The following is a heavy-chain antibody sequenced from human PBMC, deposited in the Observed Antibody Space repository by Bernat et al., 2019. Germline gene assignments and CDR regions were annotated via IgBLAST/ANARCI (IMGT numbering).Heavy chain of an antibody. CDR3: ARTMVRGRVLDYYYGMDV. J-gene: IGHJ6*02. CDR2: INPNSGGT. V-gene: IGHV1-2*04. CDR1: GYTFTGYY. Sequence: QVQLVQSGAEVKKPGASVKVSCKASGYTFTGYYMHWVRQAPGQGLEWMGWINPNSGGTNYAQKFQGWVTMTRDTSISTAYMELSRLRSDDTAVYYCARTMVRGRVLDYYYGMDVWGQGTTVTVSS. D-gene: IGHD3-10*01.